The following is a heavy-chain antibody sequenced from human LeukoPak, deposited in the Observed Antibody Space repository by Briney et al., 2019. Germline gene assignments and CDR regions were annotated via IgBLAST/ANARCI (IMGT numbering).Heavy chain of an antibody. CDR2: ISQDGREK. CDR3: ARESHANYDY. CDR1: GFTFSSYW. Sequence: PGGSLRLSCAASGFTFSSYWMSWVRQAPGKWLEWVANISQDGREKFYVDSVKGRFTISRDNAKNSLYLQMNSLRAEDTAVYFCARESHANYDYWGQGTLVTVSS. J-gene: IGHJ4*02. D-gene: IGHD1-7*01. V-gene: IGHV3-7*01.